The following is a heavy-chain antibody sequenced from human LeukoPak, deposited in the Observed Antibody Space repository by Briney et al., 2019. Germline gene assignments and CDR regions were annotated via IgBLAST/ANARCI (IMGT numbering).Heavy chain of an antibody. D-gene: IGHD3-9*01. Sequence: GESLKISCKASGYTFTSYWIGWVRQMPGKGLEWMGIIYPGDSDTRYSPSFQGQVTISADKSITTAHLQWSSLKASDTAMYYCARLTGSGRDIVDIWGQGTMVTVSS. V-gene: IGHV5-51*01. J-gene: IGHJ3*02. CDR1: GYTFTSYW. CDR2: IYPGDSDT. CDR3: ARLTGSGRDIVDI.